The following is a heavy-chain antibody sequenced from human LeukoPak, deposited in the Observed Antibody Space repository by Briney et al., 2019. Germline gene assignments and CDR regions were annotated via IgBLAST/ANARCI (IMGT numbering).Heavy chain of an antibody. CDR3: AVSVASAGPLDP. J-gene: IGHJ5*02. CDR1: GFTFTDSV. V-gene: IGHV3-23*01. Sequence: PGGSRSLSCAASGFTFTDSVMVWVRQAPGKGLEWVSGLRGRGPNEFTTYYAGSVRGRFTISRHNALNTVYLQIDDLRPEDTAIYYCAVSVASAGPLDPWGRGALGTVSS. D-gene: IGHD6-19*01. CDR2: LRGRGPNEFTT.